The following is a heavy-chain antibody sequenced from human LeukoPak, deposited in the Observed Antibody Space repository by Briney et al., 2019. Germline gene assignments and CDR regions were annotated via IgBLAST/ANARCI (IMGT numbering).Heavy chain of an antibody. J-gene: IGHJ4*02. CDR2: ISSRSTTI. CDR3: AKHVGNPSGHFDY. Sequence: GGSLRLSCVASGFTFSSYSMNWVRQAPGKGLEWVSYISSRSTTIYYADSVEGRFTISRDNAENSLYLQMNSLRDEDTAVYYCAKHVGNPSGHFDYWGQGTLVTVSS. D-gene: IGHD1-26*01. V-gene: IGHV3-48*02. CDR1: GFTFSSYS.